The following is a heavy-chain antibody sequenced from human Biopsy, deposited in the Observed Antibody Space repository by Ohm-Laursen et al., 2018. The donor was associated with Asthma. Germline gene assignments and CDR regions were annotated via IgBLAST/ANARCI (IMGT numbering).Heavy chain of an antibody. CDR1: GFSFSNFG. Sequence: SLRLSCTASGFSFSNFGMHWVRQAPGKGLEWVAVISFDGSNEDYADSVKGRFTISRDNSKNTLFLEMNSLRPEDTAVYYCARTFHFWSPYHAEHYQLWGQGTLVTVSS. V-gene: IGHV3-30*03. CDR2: ISFDGSNE. J-gene: IGHJ1*01. D-gene: IGHD3-3*02. CDR3: ARTFHFWSPYHAEHYQL.